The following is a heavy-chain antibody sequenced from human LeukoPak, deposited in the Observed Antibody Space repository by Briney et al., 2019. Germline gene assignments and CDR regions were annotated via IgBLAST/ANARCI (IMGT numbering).Heavy chain of an antibody. D-gene: IGHD1-26*01. CDR1: GFTFSSNW. J-gene: IGHJ4*02. CDR3: ASPGATSKFDY. CDR2: INSDGSST. Sequence: GGSLRLSCVASGFTFSSNWMHWVRQAPGKGLVWVSRINSDGSSTSYADSGKGRFTISRDNAKNTLYLQMNSLRAEDTAVYFCASPGATSKFDYWGQGTQVTVSS. V-gene: IGHV3-74*01.